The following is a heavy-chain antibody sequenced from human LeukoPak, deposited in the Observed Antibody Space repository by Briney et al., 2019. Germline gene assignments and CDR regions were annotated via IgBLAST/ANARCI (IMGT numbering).Heavy chain of an antibody. Sequence: NPSETLSLTCAVSGYSISSGYYWGWIRPPPGKGLEWIGSIYHSGSTYYNPSLKSRVTISVDTSKNQFSLKLSSVTAADTAVYYCARRKYYYGSGSYPWDYWGQGTLVTVSS. V-gene: IGHV4-38-2*01. CDR1: GYSISSGYY. J-gene: IGHJ4*02. D-gene: IGHD3-10*01. CDR2: IYHSGST. CDR3: ARRKYYYGSGSYPWDY.